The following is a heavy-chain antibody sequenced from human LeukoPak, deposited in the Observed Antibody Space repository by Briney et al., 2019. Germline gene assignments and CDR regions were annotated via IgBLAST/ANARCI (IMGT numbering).Heavy chain of an antibody. Sequence: GSSVKVSCKASGGTFSSYAISWVRQAPGQGLEWMGRIIPIFGIANYAQKFQGRVTITADKSTSTAYMELSSLRSEDTAVYYCGILTGYPLDAFDIWGQGTMVTVSS. V-gene: IGHV1-69*04. J-gene: IGHJ3*02. CDR2: IIPIFGIA. CDR3: GILTGYPLDAFDI. D-gene: IGHD3-9*01. CDR1: GGTFSSYA.